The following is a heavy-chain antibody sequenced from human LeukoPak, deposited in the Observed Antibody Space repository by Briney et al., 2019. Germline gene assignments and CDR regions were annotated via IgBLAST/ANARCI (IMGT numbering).Heavy chain of an antibody. CDR2: ISYDGSNK. CDR1: GFTFSSYA. J-gene: IGHJ4*02. V-gene: IGHV3-30*04. D-gene: IGHD2-15*01. Sequence: PGGSLRLSCAASGFTFSSYAMHWVRQAPGKGLEWVAVISYDGSNKYYADSVKGRFTIPKNTLYLQMNSLRAEDTAVYYCARDDSGSCYFWGQGTLVTVSS. CDR3: ARDDSGSCYF.